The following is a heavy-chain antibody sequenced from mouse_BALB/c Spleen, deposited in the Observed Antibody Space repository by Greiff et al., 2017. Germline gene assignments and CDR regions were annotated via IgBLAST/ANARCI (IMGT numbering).Heavy chain of an antibody. CDR1: GYAFSSYW. D-gene: IGHD4-1*01. CDR2: IYPGDGDT. J-gene: IGHJ2*01. CDR3: ARKGLGRDY. V-gene: IGHV1-80*01. Sequence: VKLMESGAELVRPGSSVKISCKASGYAFSSYWMNWVKQRPGQGLEWIGQIYPGDGDTNYNGKFKGKATLTADKSSSTAYMQLSSLTSEDSAVYFCARKGLGRDYWGQGTTLTVSS.